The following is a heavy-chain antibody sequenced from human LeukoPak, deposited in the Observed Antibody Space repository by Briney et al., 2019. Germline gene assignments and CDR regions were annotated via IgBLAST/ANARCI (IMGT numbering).Heavy chain of an antibody. CDR1: GFTFSSYA. CDR2: ISGSGGST. J-gene: IGHJ4*02. D-gene: IGHD6-13*01. Sequence: GGSLRLSCAASGFTFSSYAMNWVRQAPGKGLGLVWAISGSGGSTYYADSVKGRFTISRDNSKNTLYLQMNSLRAEDTAVYYCAKDWGGIAAADTYDYWGQGTLVTVSS. CDR3: AKDWGGIAAADTYDY. V-gene: IGHV3-23*01.